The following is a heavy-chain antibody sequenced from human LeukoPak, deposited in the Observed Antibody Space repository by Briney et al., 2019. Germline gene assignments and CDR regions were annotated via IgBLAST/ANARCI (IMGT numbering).Heavy chain of an antibody. D-gene: IGHD6-19*01. J-gene: IGHJ5*02. CDR2: MNPNSGNT. CDR3: AGRPGIAVADNWFDP. CDR1: GYTFTSYD. Sequence: ASVKVSCKASGYTFTSYDINWVRQATGQGLEWMGWMNPNSGNTGYAQKFQGRDTMTRNTSISTAYLELSSLRSEDTAVYYCAGRPGIAVADNWFDPWGQGTLVTVSS. V-gene: IGHV1-8*01.